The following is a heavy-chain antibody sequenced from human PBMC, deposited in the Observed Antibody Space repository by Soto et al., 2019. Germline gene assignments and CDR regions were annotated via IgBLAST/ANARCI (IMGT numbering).Heavy chain of an antibody. CDR3: ARDGGGYCSGGSCFYYYYYGMDV. Sequence: QVQLVESGGGVVQPGRSLRLSCAASGFTFSSYGMHWVRQAPGKGLEWVAVIWYDGSNKYYADSVKGRFTISRDNSKNPLYLEMNSLRAEATAVYYCARDGGGYCSGGSCFYYYYYGMDVWGQGTTVTVSS. J-gene: IGHJ6*02. D-gene: IGHD2-15*01. V-gene: IGHV3-33*01. CDR1: GFTFSSYG. CDR2: IWYDGSNK.